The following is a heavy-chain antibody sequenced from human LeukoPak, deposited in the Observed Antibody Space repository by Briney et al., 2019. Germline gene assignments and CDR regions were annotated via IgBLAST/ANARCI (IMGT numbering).Heavy chain of an antibody. V-gene: IGHV4-61*01. D-gene: IGHD6-13*01. CDR2: IYYSGST. CDR3: ARDCGSCLAAAGTGRGYYYYYMDV. Sequence: SETLSLTCTVSGGSISSSIYYWGWIRQSPGKGLEWIGYIYYSGSTNYNPSLKSRVTISVDTSKNQFSLKLSSVTAADTAVYYCARDCGSCLAAAGTGRGYYYYYMDVWGKGTTVTVSS. CDR1: GGSISSSIYY. J-gene: IGHJ6*03.